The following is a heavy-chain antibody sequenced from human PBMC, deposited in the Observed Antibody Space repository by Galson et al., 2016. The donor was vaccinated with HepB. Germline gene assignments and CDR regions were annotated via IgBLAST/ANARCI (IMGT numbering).Heavy chain of an antibody. CDR2: INPNSGGT. V-gene: IGHV1-2*02. Sequence: SVKVSCKASGNTFAGYYFHWVRQAPGQGLEWMGWINPNSGGTNYAQKFQGRVTLTGDTSISTAYMELSSLRSDDTGVYYCARTVTFGGAIPLEYWGQGTLVTVSS. CDR3: ARTVTFGGAIPLEY. CDR1: GNTFAGYY. J-gene: IGHJ4*02. D-gene: IGHD3-16*01.